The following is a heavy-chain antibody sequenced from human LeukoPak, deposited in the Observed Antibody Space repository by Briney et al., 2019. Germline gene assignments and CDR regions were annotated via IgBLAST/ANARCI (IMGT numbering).Heavy chain of an antibody. CDR1: GFTFSSYW. CDR2: IKGDGNT. D-gene: IGHD3-22*01. J-gene: IGHJ1*01. CDR3: ARAPSEIGGYYPEYFRH. V-gene: IGHV3-74*01. Sequence: GGSLRLSCAASGFTFSSYWMHWVRQAPGKGLVWVSRIKGDGNTNYADSVRGGFSISRENAKNTVARQMNRLRAEDTGVYYCARAPSEIGGYYPEYFRHWGQGTLVTVSS.